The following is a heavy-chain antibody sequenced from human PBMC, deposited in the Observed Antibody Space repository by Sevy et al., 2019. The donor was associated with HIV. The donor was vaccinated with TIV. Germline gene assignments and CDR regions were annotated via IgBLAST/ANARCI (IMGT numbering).Heavy chain of an antibody. CDR1: GGTIVSSGHY. Sequence: SETLSLTCSISGGTIVSSGHYWGWIRQTPGKGLEWIGSIYYNGHTFYTPSLKCRLTISIDTSKNQFSLTLSSVTVADTAVYFCAREAGGYDYDYGMDVWGQGTTVTVSS. J-gene: IGHJ6*02. V-gene: IGHV4-39*02. D-gene: IGHD5-12*01. CDR3: AREAGGYDYDYGMDV. CDR2: IYYNGHT.